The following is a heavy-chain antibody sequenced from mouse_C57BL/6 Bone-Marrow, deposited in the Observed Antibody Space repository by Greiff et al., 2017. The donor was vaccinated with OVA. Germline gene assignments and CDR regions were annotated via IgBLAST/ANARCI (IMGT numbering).Heavy chain of an antibody. D-gene: IGHD2-1*01. CDR2: INPNNGGT. V-gene: IGHV1-26*01. CDR3: ARPIYYGNSWFAY. CDR1: GYTFTDYY. Sequence: EVQLQQSGPELVKPGASVKISCKASGYTFTDYYMNWVKQSHGKSLEWIGDINPNNGGTSYNQKFKGKATLTVDKSSSTAYMELRSLTSEDSAVYYCARPIYYGNSWFAYWGQGTLVTVSA. J-gene: IGHJ3*01.